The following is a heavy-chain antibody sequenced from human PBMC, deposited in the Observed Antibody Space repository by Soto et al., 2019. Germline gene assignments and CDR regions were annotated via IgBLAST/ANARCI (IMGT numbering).Heavy chain of an antibody. CDR2: IYSTGSS. CDR1: GGSISSGNYY. Sequence: SETLSLTCTVSGGSISSGNYYWSWIRQSPGKGLEWIGYIYSTGSSYYNPSLRSRVSVSVDTSKNQFSLNLSSVTAADTAVYFCARDGIKLWLSGRERFDPWGQGTLVTVSS. CDR3: ARDGIKLWLSGRERFDP. V-gene: IGHV4-30-4*01. J-gene: IGHJ5*02. D-gene: IGHD5-18*01.